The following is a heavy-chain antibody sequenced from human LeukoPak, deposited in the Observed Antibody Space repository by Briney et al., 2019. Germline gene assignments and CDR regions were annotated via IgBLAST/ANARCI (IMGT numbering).Heavy chain of an antibody. CDR3: AKDQKWELLQYFDY. Sequence: GRSLRLSCAASGFTFDDYAMSWVRQAPGKGLEWVSAISGSGGSTYYADSVKGRFTISRDNSKNTLYLQMNSLRAEDTAVYYCAKDQKWELLQYFDYWGQGTLVTVSS. J-gene: IGHJ4*02. V-gene: IGHV3-23*01. CDR2: ISGSGGST. D-gene: IGHD1-26*01. CDR1: GFTFDDYA.